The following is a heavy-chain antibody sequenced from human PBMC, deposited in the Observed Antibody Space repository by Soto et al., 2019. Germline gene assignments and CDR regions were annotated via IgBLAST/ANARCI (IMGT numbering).Heavy chain of an antibody. Sequence: GGSLRLSCAASGFTFSSYWMHWVRQAPGEGLVWVSRINSDGSSTSYADSVKGRFTISRDNAKNTLYLQMNSLRAEDTAVYYCARVGSDYCSGGSCSDPRYYYYYMDVWGKGTTVTVSS. V-gene: IGHV3-74*01. J-gene: IGHJ6*03. D-gene: IGHD2-15*01. CDR1: GFTFSSYW. CDR3: ARVGSDYCSGGSCSDPRYYYYYMDV. CDR2: INSDGSST.